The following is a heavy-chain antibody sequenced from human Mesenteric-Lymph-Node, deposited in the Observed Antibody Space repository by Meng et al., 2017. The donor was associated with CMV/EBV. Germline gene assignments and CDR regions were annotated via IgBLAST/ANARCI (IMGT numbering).Heavy chain of an antibody. J-gene: IGHJ4*02. CDR2: INHSGST. CDR1: GGSFSGYY. CDR3: ARHQRWLKSEGGFNY. V-gene: IGHV4-34*01. D-gene: IGHD4-23*01. Sequence: QLRRRQLGAGLFKPSWTLSLPVAGDGGSFSGYYWSWIRQPPGKGLEWIGEINHSGSTNYNPSLKSRVTISVDTSKNQFSLKLSSVTAADTAVYYCARHQRWLKSEGGFNYWGQGTLVTVSS.